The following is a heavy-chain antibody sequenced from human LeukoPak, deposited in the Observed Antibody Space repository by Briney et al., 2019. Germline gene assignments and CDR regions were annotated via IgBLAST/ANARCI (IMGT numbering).Heavy chain of an antibody. CDR1: GYAFTSYG. J-gene: IGHJ4*02. D-gene: IGHD6-13*01. V-gene: IGHV1-18*01. CDR2: ISAYNGNT. Sequence: ASVKVSCKASGYAFTSYGISWVRQAPGQGLEWMGWISAYNGNTNYAQKLQGRVTMTTDTSTSTAYMELRSLRSDDTAVYYCARLRYSSSWYSGDYWGQGTLVTVSS. CDR3: ARLRYSSSWYSGDY.